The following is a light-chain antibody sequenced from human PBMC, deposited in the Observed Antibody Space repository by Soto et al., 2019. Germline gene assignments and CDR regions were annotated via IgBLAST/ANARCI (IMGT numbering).Light chain of an antibody. CDR1: RSISGW. J-gene: IGKJ1*01. CDR2: DAS. CDR3: QQYESYSPWT. Sequence: DIQMTQPPSTLSASVGDRVTITCRASRSISGWLAWYQQKPGKAPKLLIYDASSLESGVPSRFSGSRSGTEFTLTISSLQPDDFATYYCQQYESYSPWTFGQGTKVDIK. V-gene: IGKV1-5*01.